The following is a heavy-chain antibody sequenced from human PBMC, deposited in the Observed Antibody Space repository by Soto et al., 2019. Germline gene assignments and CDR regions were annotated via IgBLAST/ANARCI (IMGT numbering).Heavy chain of an antibody. D-gene: IGHD6-13*01. CDR3: ACLKLYRTTWFQGLSDT. CDR2: IHPGDSDT. V-gene: IGHV5-51*01. Sequence: GESLKISCQGSGYSFTNYWGGWVRQIPGRGLEWMGIIHPGDSDTRYSPFFQGQVTISADKSISTAYLQWSSLKASDTAMYYCACLKLYRTTWFQGLSDTWLLGTLDSVSA. J-gene: IGHJ5*01. CDR1: GYSFTNYW.